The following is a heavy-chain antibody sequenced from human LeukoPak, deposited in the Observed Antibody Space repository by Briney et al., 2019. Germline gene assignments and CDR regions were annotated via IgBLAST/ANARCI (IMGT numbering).Heavy chain of an antibody. Sequence: PSETLSLTCAVYGGSFSGYYWSWIRQPPGKGLEWIGEINHSGSTNYNPSLKSRVTISVETSKNQVFFKLSSVSAADSAVYSCARGGSGWQFDYWGQGTLVSVSS. CDR3: ARGGSGWQFDY. CDR2: INHSGST. V-gene: IGHV4-34*01. CDR1: GGSFSGYY. D-gene: IGHD6-19*01. J-gene: IGHJ4*02.